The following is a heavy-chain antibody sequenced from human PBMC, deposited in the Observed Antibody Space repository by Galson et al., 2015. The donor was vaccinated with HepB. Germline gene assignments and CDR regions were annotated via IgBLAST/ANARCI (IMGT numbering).Heavy chain of an antibody. V-gene: IGHV3-30-3*01. CDR2: ISYDGSNK. CDR3: ARDAETTVTTVYYYYYMDV. Sequence: SCKASGYTFTSYAMHWVRQAPGKGLEWVAVISYDGSNKYYADSVKGRFTISRDNSKNTLYLQMNSLRAEDTAVYYCARDAETTVTTVYYYYYMDVWGKGTTVTVSS. CDR1: GYTFTSYA. J-gene: IGHJ6*03. D-gene: IGHD4-11*01.